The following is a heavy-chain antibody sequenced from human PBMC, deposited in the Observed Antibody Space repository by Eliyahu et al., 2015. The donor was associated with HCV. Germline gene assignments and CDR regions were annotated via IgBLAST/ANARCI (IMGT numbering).Heavy chain of an antibody. Sequence: EVQLLESGGGLVQPGGSLRLSCAASGFTFXSYAMSWVRQAPGKGLEWVSAISGSGGSTYYADSVKGRFTISRDNSKNTLYLQMNSLRAEDTAVYYCAKDRVTIFGGLRAFDYWGQGTLVTVSS. V-gene: IGHV3-23*01. CDR3: AKDRVTIFGGLRAFDY. CDR1: GFTFXSYA. J-gene: IGHJ4*02. CDR2: ISGSGGST. D-gene: IGHD3-3*01.